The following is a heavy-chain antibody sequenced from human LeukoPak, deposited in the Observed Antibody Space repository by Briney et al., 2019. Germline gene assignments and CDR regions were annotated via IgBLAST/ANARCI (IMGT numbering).Heavy chain of an antibody. Sequence: GGSLRLSCAASGFTFSSYSMNWVRQAPGKGLEWVSYISSSRSAIFYADSVKGRFTISRDNAKSSLYLQMNSLRVEDTAVYYCARTIAARQGDFGYWGQGTLVTVSS. CDR3: ARTIAARQGDFGY. J-gene: IGHJ4*02. CDR2: ISSSRSAI. D-gene: IGHD6-6*01. V-gene: IGHV3-48*01. CDR1: GFTFSSYS.